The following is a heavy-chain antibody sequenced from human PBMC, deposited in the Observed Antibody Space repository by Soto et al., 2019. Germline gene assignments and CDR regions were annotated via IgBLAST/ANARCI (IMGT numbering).Heavy chain of an antibody. CDR3: ARYGGFNAFDI. CDR2: IYYSGST. CDR1: GVSISSGDYY. V-gene: IGHV4-31*03. J-gene: IGHJ3*02. Sequence: SETLSLTCTVSGVSISSGDYYWSWIRQHPGKGLEWIGYIYYSGSTYYNPSLKSRVTISVDTSKNQFSLKLSSVTAADTAVYYCARYGGFNAFDIWGQGTMVTVSS. D-gene: IGHD4-17*01.